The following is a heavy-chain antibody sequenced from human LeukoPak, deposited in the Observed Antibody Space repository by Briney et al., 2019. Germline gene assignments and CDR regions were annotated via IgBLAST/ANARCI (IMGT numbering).Heavy chain of an antibody. CDR2: IRYDGSNK. CDR1: GFTFSSYG. D-gene: IGHD3-3*01. Sequence: GGSLRLSCAASGFTFSSYGMHWVRQAPGKGLEWVAFIRYDGSNKYYADSVKGRFTISRDNSKNTLYLQMNSLRPEDTAVYYCAKDRQFSYYFDYWGQGTLVTVSS. J-gene: IGHJ4*02. V-gene: IGHV3-30*02. CDR3: AKDRQFSYYFDY.